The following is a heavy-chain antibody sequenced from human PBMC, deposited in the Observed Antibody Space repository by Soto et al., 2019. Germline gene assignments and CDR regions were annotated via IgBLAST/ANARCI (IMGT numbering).Heavy chain of an antibody. V-gene: IGHV1-46*01. Sequence: QVELVQSGAEVKKPGASVKVSCKAAGYTFTSYYMHWVRQAPGQGLEWMGFINPSGGITTYAQKFQARVTMTSDTSTRTVYMELRTLKSEDTAVYYCARRSIFTWSDAFDIWGQGTMVTVSA. J-gene: IGHJ3*02. CDR3: ARRSIFTWSDAFDI. CDR2: INPSGGIT. D-gene: IGHD3-3*01. CDR1: GYTFTSYY.